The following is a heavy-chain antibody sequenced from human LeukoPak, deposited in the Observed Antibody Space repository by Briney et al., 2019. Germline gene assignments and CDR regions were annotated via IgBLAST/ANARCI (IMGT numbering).Heavy chain of an antibody. Sequence: SETLSLTCTVSGGPISSYYWSWIRQPPGKGLEWIGYIYYSGSTNYNPSLKSRVTISVDTSKNQFSLKLSSVTAADTAVYYCARESRMGAFDIWGQGTMVTVSS. J-gene: IGHJ3*02. D-gene: IGHD2-8*01. CDR2: IYYSGST. V-gene: IGHV4-59*01. CDR3: ARESRMGAFDI. CDR1: GGPISSYY.